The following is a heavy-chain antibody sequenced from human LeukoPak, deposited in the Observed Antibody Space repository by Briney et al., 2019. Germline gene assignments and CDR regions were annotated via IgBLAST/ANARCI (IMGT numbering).Heavy chain of an antibody. Sequence: GGSLRLSCVASGFTFSISWVTWVRQAPGKGLEWVTNIDKHGSGKYYVDSVKGRFAISRDYASNSVFLQMDSLRAEDTSVYYCARDAGWGYYDLWGQGTPVTVSS. CDR2: IDKHGSGK. J-gene: IGHJ4*02. V-gene: IGHV3-7*01. D-gene: IGHD1-26*01. CDR3: ARDAGWGYYDL. CDR1: GFTFSISW.